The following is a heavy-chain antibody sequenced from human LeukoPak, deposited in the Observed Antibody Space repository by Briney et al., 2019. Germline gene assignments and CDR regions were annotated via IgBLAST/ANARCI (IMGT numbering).Heavy chain of an antibody. J-gene: IGHJ4*02. V-gene: IGHV3-9*01. CDR1: GFTFDDYA. Sequence: PGGSLRLSCAASGFTFDDYAMHWVRQAPGKGLEWVSGISWNSGSIGYADSVKGRFTISRDNAKNSLYLQMNSLRAEDTALYYCAKGRGYGSGSYNAFDYWGQGTLVTVSS. D-gene: IGHD3-10*01. CDR3: AKGRGYGSGSYNAFDY. CDR2: ISWNSGSI.